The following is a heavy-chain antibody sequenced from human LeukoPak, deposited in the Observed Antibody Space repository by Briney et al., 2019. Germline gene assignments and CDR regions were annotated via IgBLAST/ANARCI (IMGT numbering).Heavy chain of an antibody. V-gene: IGHV1-69*04. CDR3: ARVGYGDYADF. D-gene: IGHD4-17*01. Sequence: GASVKVSCKASGGTFSSYAISWVRQAPGQGLEWMGRIIPIFGIANYAQKFQGRVTITADKSTSTAYMELSSLRSEDTAMYYCARVGYGDYADFWGQGTLVTVSS. J-gene: IGHJ4*02. CDR1: GGTFSSYA. CDR2: IIPIFGIA.